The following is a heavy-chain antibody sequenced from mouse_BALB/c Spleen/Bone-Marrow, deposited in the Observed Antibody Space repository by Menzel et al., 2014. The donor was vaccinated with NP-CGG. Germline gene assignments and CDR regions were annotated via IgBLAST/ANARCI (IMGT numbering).Heavy chain of an antibody. CDR1: GYTFTSYY. D-gene: IGHD2-14*01. J-gene: IGHJ4*01. Sequence: VQLQQSGPELVKPGSSVRISCKASGYTFTSYYIHWVKQRPGQGLEWIGWIYPGNVNTNYNEKFEDKATLTADKSSSTAYMHLSSLTSEDSAVHFCARGDYYRSPMDYWGQGTSVTVSS. V-gene: IGHV1S56*01. CDR3: ARGDYYRSPMDY. CDR2: IYPGNVNT.